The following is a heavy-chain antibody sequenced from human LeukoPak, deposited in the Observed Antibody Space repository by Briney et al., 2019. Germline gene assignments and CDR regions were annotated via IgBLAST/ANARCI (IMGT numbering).Heavy chain of an antibody. V-gene: IGHV1-18*01. CDR2: ISAYNGNT. J-gene: IGHJ5*02. CDR1: GYTFTSYG. Sequence: ASVKVSCKASGYTFTSYGISWVRQAPGQGLEWMGWISAYNGNTNYAQKLQGRVTMTTDTSTSTAYMELRSLRSDDTAVYYCARDHFSSGWFYYGFDPWGQGTLVTVSS. CDR3: ARDHFSSGWFYYGFDP. D-gene: IGHD6-19*01.